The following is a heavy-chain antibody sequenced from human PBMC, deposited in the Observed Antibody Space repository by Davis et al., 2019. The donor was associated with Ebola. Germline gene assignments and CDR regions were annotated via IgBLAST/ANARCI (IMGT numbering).Heavy chain of an antibody. CDR2: IIPIFGTA. Sequence: SVKVSCKASGGTFSSYTVSWVRQAPGQGLEWMGGIIPIFGTANYAQKFQGRVTITADESTSTAYMELSSLRSEDTAVYYCASPYCGGDCYSYYYYGMDVWGQGTTVTVSS. D-gene: IGHD2-21*01. CDR1: GGTFSSYT. V-gene: IGHV1-69*13. CDR3: ASPYCGGDCYSYYYYGMDV. J-gene: IGHJ6*02.